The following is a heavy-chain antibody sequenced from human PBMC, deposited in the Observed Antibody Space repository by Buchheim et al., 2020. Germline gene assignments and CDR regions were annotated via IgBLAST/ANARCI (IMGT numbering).Heavy chain of an antibody. V-gene: IGHV3-33*01. CDR3: ARDGEAQDSSGYFTPAYYFDY. Sequence: QVQLVESGGGVVQPGRSLRLSCAASGFTFSSYGMHWVRQAPGKGLEWVAVIWYDGSNKYYADSVKGRFTISRDNSKNTLYLQMNSLRAEDTAVYYCARDGEAQDSSGYFTPAYYFDYWGQGTL. CDR1: GFTFSSYG. D-gene: IGHD3-22*01. CDR2: IWYDGSNK. J-gene: IGHJ4*02.